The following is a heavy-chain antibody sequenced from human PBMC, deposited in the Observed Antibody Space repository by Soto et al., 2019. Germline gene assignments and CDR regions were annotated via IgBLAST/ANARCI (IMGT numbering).Heavy chain of an antibody. Sequence: ASVKVSCKTSGDTFTNFGLSWVRQAPGQGLEWMGWIATYNSNKNYAQKFQGRLTLTTDTSTSTGYMELKSLEYDDTAVYYCARVLRGVVNWFDHWGQGTLATVAS. D-gene: IGHD3-10*01. V-gene: IGHV1-18*01. CDR2: IATYNSNK. CDR3: ARVLRGVVNWFDH. J-gene: IGHJ5*02. CDR1: GDTFTNFG.